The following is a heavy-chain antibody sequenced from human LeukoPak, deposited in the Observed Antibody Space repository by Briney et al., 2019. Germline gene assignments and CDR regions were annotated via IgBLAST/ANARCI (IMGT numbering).Heavy chain of an antibody. J-gene: IGHJ4*02. CDR2: ISYDGSNK. V-gene: IGHV3-30-3*01. CDR1: GFTFSSYA. D-gene: IGHD1-26*01. CDR3: ARNGGIVGANFDY. Sequence: TGGSLRLSCAASGFTFSSYAMHWVRQAPGKGLEWVAVISYDGSNKYYADSVKGRFTISRDNSKNTLYLQMNSLRAEDTAVYYCARNGGIVGANFDYWGQGTLVTVSS.